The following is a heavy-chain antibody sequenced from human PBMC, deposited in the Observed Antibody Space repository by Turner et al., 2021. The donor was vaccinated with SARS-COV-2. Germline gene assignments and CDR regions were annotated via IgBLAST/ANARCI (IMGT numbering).Heavy chain of an antibody. V-gene: IGHV3-48*03. J-gene: IGHJ3*02. CDR1: GFPFSSYE. CDR3: ARARWDYYDSSGYYPNAFDI. CDR2: ISSSSSYI. Sequence: EVQLVESGGGLLQPGGSLRLSCAASGFPFSSYEMNWVRQAPGKGLEWVSYISSSSSYIYYADSVKGRFTISRDNAKNSLYLQMNSLKAEDTAVYYCARARWDYYDSSGYYPNAFDIWGQGTMVTVSS. D-gene: IGHD3-22*01.